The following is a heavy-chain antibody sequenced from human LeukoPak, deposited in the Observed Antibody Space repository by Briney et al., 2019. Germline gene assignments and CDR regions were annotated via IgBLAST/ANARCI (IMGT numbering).Heavy chain of an antibody. D-gene: IGHD4-17*01. CDR1: GFTFSSHW. CDR2: INSDGGAP. V-gene: IGHV3-74*03. Sequence: GGSLRLSCAASGFTFSSHWTHWVRQAPGKGLVWVSRINSDGGAPMYADSVKGRFTISRDNAKNTLYLQMNSLRVDDTAVYYCARDRGRDGDPYYYGMDVWGQGTTVTVSS. CDR3: ARDRGRDGDPYYYGMDV. J-gene: IGHJ6*02.